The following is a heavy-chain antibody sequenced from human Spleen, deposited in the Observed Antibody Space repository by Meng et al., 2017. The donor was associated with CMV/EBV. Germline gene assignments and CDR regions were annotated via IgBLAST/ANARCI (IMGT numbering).Heavy chain of an antibody. J-gene: IGHJ4*02. CDR1: GYTFTGYY. CDR2: VNPNNGAP. CDR3: ARGVFHLEAPEGSNFFDK. V-gene: IGHV1-2*02. Sequence: ASVKVSCKTSGYTFTGYYMNWVRQAPGQGLEWMGWVNPNNGAPYYAQKFQGRVAMTWDTSISTAYMEVSRLTYDDTAVYYCARGVFHLEAPEGSNFFDKWGQGTLVTVSS. D-gene: IGHD1-1*01.